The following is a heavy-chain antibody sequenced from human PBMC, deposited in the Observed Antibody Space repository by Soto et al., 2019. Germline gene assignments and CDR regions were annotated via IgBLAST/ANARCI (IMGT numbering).Heavy chain of an antibody. Sequence: QVQLVESGGGVVQPGRSLRLSCAASGFSISRSAMHWVRQAPGKGLEWVAVIAYDGSNRWYADSAKGRFTISRDNSKNTVYLEMSSLRGEDTAVYYCARDLQAGTDNVNWFAPWGQGNLVTVSS. CDR3: ARDLQAGTDNVNWFAP. CDR1: GFSISRSA. V-gene: IGHV3-30*04. D-gene: IGHD1-1*01. J-gene: IGHJ5*02. CDR2: IAYDGSNR.